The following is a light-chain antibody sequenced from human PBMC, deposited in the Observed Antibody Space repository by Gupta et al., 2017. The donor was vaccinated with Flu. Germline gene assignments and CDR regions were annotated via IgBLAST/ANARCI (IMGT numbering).Light chain of an antibody. Sequence: STGCLSSSQSESATRSGRDSKSVSVNYLDGEQQQPAQPPRLLIYGAHTRAVGIADRVSGSGAVTDFTLTSSRLETEDFVVYDGQQYGRFPFGQGTPLEIK. J-gene: IGKJ5*01. CDR1: KSVSVNY. V-gene: IGKV3-20*01. CDR2: GAH. CDR3: QQYGRFP.